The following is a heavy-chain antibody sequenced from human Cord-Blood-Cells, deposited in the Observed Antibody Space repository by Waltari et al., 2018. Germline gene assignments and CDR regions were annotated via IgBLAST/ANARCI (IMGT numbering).Heavy chain of an antibody. Sequence: QVQLVQSGAEVKKPGASVKVSCKASGYTFTSYDINWVRQATGQGLEWMGWMNPNSGNTGYAQKVQGRVTITRNTSISTAYMELSSLRSEDTAVYYCARVTPYSSSYYFDYWGQGTLVTVSS. CDR1: GYTFTSYD. D-gene: IGHD6-6*01. V-gene: IGHV1-8*03. J-gene: IGHJ4*02. CDR3: ARVTPYSSSYYFDY. CDR2: MNPNSGNT.